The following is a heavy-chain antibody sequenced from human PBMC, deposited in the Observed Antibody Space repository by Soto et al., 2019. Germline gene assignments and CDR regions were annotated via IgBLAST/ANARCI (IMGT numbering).Heavy chain of an antibody. J-gene: IGHJ6*02. CDR2: ITWNSATI. CDR3: AKDRWARDSIDV. CDR1: GFTLYDFG. Sequence: RISCAAPGFTLYDFGMHRGRQGPGKGLEWVSGITWNSATIGCAASVKGRFTISRDNAKNSLYLQMSSLTTEDTAVYYCAKDRWARDSIDVWGQGTTVTVSS. V-gene: IGHV3-9*01.